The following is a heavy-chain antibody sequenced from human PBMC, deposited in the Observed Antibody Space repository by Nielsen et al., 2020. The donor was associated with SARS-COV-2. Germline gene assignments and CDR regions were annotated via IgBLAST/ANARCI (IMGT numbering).Heavy chain of an antibody. CDR1: GFTFSSLW. V-gene: IGHV3-7*01. CDR2: IKPDGSEK. CDR3: ARDWSRAFDV. J-gene: IGHJ3*01. Sequence: GESLKISCAASGFTFSSLWMSWVRQVPGKGLEWVADIKPDGSEKVYVDSVKGRFTISRDNAKNSMSLQMNSLRVEDTAVYYCARDWSRAFDVWGQGTMVIVSS.